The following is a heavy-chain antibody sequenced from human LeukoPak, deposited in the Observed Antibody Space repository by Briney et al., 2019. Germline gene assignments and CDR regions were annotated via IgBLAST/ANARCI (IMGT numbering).Heavy chain of an antibody. CDR1: GGSISSSNW. CDR2: IYHSGST. D-gene: IGHD2-2*01. CDR3: ARGGYCSSTSCYPWFDP. Sequence: SGTLSLTCAVSGGSISSSNWWSWVRQPPGKGLEWIGEIYHSGSTNYNPSLKSRVTISVDKSKNQFSLKLSSVTAADTAVYYCARGGYCSSTSCYPWFDPWGQGTLVTVSS. J-gene: IGHJ5*02. V-gene: IGHV4-4*02.